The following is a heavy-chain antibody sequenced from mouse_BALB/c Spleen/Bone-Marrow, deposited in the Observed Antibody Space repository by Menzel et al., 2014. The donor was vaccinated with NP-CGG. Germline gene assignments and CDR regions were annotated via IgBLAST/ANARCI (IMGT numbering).Heavy chain of an antibody. CDR1: GYTFSSYW. V-gene: IGHV1-9*01. J-gene: IGHJ2*01. D-gene: IGHD2-3*01. Sequence: QVQLQQSGAELMRPGASVKISCKATGYTFSSYWIEWVKQRPGHGLEWIGEILPGSGSTNYNEKFKGKATFTADASSNTAYMQLSSLTSEDSAVYYCARLDGYFDYWGQGTTLTVSS. CDR3: ARLDGYFDY. CDR2: ILPGSGST.